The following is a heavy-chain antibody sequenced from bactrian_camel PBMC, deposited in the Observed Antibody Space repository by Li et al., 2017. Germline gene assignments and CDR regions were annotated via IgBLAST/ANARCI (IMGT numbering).Heavy chain of an antibody. V-gene: IGHV3S25*01. Sequence: GGGLVQPGGSLRLSCAASGFSFSTYQMYWVRQAPGKGLEWVSVIGSGGDGTYYANSVKGRFTISQDNTKNTLYLQLNSLKTEDTAMYYCMGLWIGSGSQGTQVTVS. D-gene: IGHD5*01. J-gene: IGHJ4*01. CDR2: IGSGGDGT. CDR1: GFSFSTYQ.